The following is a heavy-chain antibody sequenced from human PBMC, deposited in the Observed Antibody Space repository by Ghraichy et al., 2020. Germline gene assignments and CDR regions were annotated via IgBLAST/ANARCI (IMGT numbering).Heavy chain of an antibody. V-gene: IGHV3-30*02. CDR2: IRYDGSNK. Sequence: GGSLRLSCAASGFTFSSYGMHWVRQAPGKGLEWVAFIRYDGSNKYYADSVKGRFTISRDNSKNTLYLQMNSLRAEDTAVYYCAKDWLYCSGGSCYSFHSLDYWGQGTLVTVSS. CDR3: AKDWLYCSGGSCYSFHSLDY. CDR1: GFTFSSYG. D-gene: IGHD2-15*01. J-gene: IGHJ4*02.